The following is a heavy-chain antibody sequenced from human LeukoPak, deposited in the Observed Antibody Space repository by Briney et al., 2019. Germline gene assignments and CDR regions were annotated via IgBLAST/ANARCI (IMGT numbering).Heavy chain of an antibody. CDR3: AKDLNDFWSVSSLGY. V-gene: IGHV3-23*01. J-gene: IGHJ4*02. Sequence: PGGSLRLSCAASGFTFSSYAMSWVRQAPGKGLEWVSAISGSGGSTYYADSVKGRFSISRDNSKNTLYLQMNSLRAEYTAVYYCAKDLNDFWSVSSLGYWGQGTLVTVSS. D-gene: IGHD3-3*01. CDR2: ISGSGGST. CDR1: GFTFSSYA.